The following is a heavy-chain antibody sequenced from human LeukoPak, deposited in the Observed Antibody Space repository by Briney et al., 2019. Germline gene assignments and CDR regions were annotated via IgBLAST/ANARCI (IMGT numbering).Heavy chain of an antibody. Sequence: SETLSLTCTVSGGSISSYYWSWIRQPAGKGLEWIGRIYTSGSTNYNPSLKSRVTMSVDTSKNQFSLKLSSVTAADTAVYYCAREDLWFGEFINWFDPWGQGTLVTVSS. CDR3: AREDLWFGEFINWFDP. CDR1: GGSISSYY. J-gene: IGHJ5*02. CDR2: IYTSGST. D-gene: IGHD3-10*01. V-gene: IGHV4-4*07.